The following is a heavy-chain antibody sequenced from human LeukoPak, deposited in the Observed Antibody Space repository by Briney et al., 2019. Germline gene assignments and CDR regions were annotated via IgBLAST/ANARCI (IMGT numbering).Heavy chain of an antibody. Sequence: GGSLRLSCAASGFTFSSHAMTWVRRAPGKGLEWVSAISYSGGSTYYADSVQGRFTISRDNSKNTLYLQMNSLRAEDTAVYYCASPNDYGSGSHAFDTWGQGTMVTVSS. D-gene: IGHD3-10*01. CDR1: GFTFSSHA. CDR3: ASPNDYGSGSHAFDT. CDR2: ISYSGGST. V-gene: IGHV3-23*01. J-gene: IGHJ3*02.